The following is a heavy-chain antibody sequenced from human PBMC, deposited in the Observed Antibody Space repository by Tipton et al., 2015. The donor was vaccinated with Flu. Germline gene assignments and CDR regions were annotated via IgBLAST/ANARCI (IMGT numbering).Heavy chain of an antibody. J-gene: IGHJ3*02. CDR3: ARVPEWLGYGFDI. CDR1: GFTFSLYW. Sequence: GSLRLSCAASGFTFSLYWMTWVRQAPGKGLESVANIKQDGSQKYYVDSVKGRFTISRDNAKNSLYLQMNSLRAEDTAVYYCARVPEWLGYGFDIWGQGTLVTVSS. CDR2: IKQDGSQK. D-gene: IGHD3-3*01. V-gene: IGHV3-7*03.